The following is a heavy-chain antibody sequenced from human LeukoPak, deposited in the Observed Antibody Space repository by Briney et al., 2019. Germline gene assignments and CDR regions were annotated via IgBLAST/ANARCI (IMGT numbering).Heavy chain of an antibody. CDR3: ARDYRSYDILTGYYPSGMDV. CDR2: IIPIFGTA. V-gene: IGHV1-69*06. J-gene: IGHJ6*04. D-gene: IGHD3-9*01. Sequence: SVKVSCKASGGTFSSYAISWVRQAPGRGLEWMGGIIPIFGTANYAQKFQGRVTITADKSTSTAYMELSSLRSEDTAVYYCARDYRSYDILTGYYPSGMDVWGKGTTVTVSS. CDR1: GGTFSSYA.